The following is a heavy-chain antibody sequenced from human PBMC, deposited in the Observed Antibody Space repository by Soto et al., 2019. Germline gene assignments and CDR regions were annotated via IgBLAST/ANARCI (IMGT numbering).Heavy chain of an antibody. Sequence: GASVKVSCQSSGYAFTGYYIHWVRQAPGQGLEWMGWINPNSGDTNYAQKFQGRVTMTRDTSFSTAYMELSSLRSDDTAVYYCATRYSYVHFWGQGTLVTVSS. J-gene: IGHJ4*02. CDR3: ATRYSYVHF. V-gene: IGHV1-2*02. D-gene: IGHD5-18*01. CDR2: INPNSGDT. CDR1: GYAFTGYY.